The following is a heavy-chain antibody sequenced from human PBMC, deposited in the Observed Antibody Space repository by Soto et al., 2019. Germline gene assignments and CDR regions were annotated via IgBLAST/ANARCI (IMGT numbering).Heavy chain of an antibody. CDR1: GFTFSSYG. CDR2: ISYDGSNK. D-gene: IGHD1-26*01. Sequence: PGGSLRLSCAASGFTFSSYGMHWVRQAPGKGLEWVAVISYDGSNKYYADSVKGRFTISRDNSKNTLYLQMNSLRAEDTAVYYCAKGLEGQHWIAGGGMDVWGQGTTVTVSS. CDR3: AKGLEGQHWIAGGGMDV. V-gene: IGHV3-30*18. J-gene: IGHJ6*02.